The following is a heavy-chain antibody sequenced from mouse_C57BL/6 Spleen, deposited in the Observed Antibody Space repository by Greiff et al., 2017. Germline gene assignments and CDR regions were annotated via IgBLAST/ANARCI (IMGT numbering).Heavy chain of an antibody. CDR2: IDPETGGT. CDR1: GYTFTDYE. Sequence: QVQLQQSGAELVRPGASVTLSCKASGYTFTDYEMHWVKQTPVNGLEWIGAIDPETGGTAYNQKFKGKVILYADKSSSTAYMELRSLTSEDSAVYYCTPYYYGSSYPAWFAYWGQGTLVTVSA. V-gene: IGHV1-15*01. D-gene: IGHD1-1*01. CDR3: TPYYYGSSYPAWFAY. J-gene: IGHJ3*01.